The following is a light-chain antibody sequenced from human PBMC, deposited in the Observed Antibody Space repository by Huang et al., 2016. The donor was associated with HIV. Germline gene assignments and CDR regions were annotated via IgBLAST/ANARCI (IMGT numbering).Light chain of an antibody. CDR1: QTISSNY. CDR3: QQYGNSPPYT. J-gene: IGKJ2*01. V-gene: IGKV3-20*01. CDR2: GTS. Sequence: EVVLTQSPGTLSLSPGERATLSCRASQTISSNYFAWYQQKPGQAPRLLIYGTSNRATGIPDRFSGSGSGTDCTLTISRLEPEDFAMYYCQQYGNSPPYTFGQGTTLDIK.